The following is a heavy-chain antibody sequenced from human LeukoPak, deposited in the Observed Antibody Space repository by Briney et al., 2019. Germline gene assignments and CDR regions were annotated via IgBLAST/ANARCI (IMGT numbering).Heavy chain of an antibody. D-gene: IGHD6-13*01. Sequence: HPGGSLRLSCAASGFTFSSYAMSWVRQAPGKGLEWVSAISGSGGSTYYADSVKGRFTISRDNSKNTLYLQMNSLRAEDTAVYYCVRAGSKTKEIDYWGQGTLVTVSS. CDR3: VRAGSKTKEIDY. V-gene: IGHV3-23*01. J-gene: IGHJ4*02. CDR2: ISGSGGST. CDR1: GFTFSSYA.